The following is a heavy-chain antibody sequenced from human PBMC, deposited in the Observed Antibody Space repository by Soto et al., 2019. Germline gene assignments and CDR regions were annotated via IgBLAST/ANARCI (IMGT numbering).Heavy chain of an antibody. Sequence: QVQLVESGGGVVQPGRSLTLSCAASGFTFSSYVIHWVRQTPDKGLEWVAFISRDGSNAYYADSVKGRFTISRDNSKNTLYLEMNSLRPEDTAVYYCARDDAGRGDCDLGYWGRGTLVGVSS. CDR3: ARDDAGRGDCDLGY. D-gene: IGHD2-21*01. CDR1: GFTFSSYV. CDR2: ISRDGSNA. J-gene: IGHJ4*02. V-gene: IGHV3-30-3*01.